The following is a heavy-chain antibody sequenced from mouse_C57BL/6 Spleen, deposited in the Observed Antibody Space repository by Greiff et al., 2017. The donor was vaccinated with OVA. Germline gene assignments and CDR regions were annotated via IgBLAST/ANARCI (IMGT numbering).Heavy chain of an antibody. D-gene: IGHD1-1*01. CDR1: GFTFSDYG. J-gene: IGHJ1*03. CDR3: ARAHYYGSSYGWYFDV. Sequence: EVKLMESGGGLVKPGGSLKLSCAASGFTFSDYGMHWVRQAPEKGLEWVAYISSGSSTIYYADTVKGRLTISRDNAKNTLFLQMTSLRSEDTAMYYCARAHYYGSSYGWYFDVWGTGTTVTVSS. V-gene: IGHV5-17*01. CDR2: ISSGSSTI.